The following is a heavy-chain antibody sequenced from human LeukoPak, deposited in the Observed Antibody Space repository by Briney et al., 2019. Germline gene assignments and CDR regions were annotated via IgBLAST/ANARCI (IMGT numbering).Heavy chain of an antibody. CDR3: AGTYGGNSYYYYSMDV. Sequence: GGSLRLSCAASGFTFSSYSMNWVRQAPGKGLEWVSSISSSSSYIYYADSVKGRFTISRDNAKNSLYLQMNSLRAEDTAVYYCAGTYGGNSYYYYSMDVWGQGTTVTVSS. J-gene: IGHJ6*02. CDR2: ISSSSSYI. CDR1: GFTFSSYS. V-gene: IGHV3-21*01. D-gene: IGHD4-23*01.